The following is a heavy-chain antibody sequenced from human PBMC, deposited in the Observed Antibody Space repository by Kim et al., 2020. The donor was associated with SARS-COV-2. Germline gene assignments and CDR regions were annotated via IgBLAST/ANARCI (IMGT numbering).Heavy chain of an antibody. Sequence: SETLSLTCTVSGGSISSSSYYWGWIRQPPGKGLEWIGSIYYSGSTYYNPSLKSRVTISVDTSKNQFSLKLSSVTAADTAVYYCARHAAGIGPRYFDLWGRGTLVTVSS. V-gene: IGHV4-39*01. CDR2: IYYSGST. D-gene: IGHD6-13*01. CDR3: ARHAAGIGPRYFDL. J-gene: IGHJ2*01. CDR1: GGSISSSSYY.